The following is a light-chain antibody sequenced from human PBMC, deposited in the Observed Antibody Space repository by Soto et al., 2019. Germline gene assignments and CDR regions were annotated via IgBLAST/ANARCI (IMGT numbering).Light chain of an antibody. CDR3: QQYHNWPPQYT. V-gene: IGKV3-15*01. CDR2: GAS. Sequence: DIEMTQSPSSLSVSPGERATISCRASQTVASNLAWYQQQPGQAPRLLIHGASTSTTGVPARFSVSGSGTESTLTISSLQAEDYAFYNCQQYHNWPPQYTFGQGTKLQIK. J-gene: IGKJ2*01. CDR1: QTVASN.